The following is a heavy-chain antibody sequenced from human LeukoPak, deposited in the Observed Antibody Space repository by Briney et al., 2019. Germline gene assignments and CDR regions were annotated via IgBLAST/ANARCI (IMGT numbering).Heavy chain of an antibody. J-gene: IGHJ4*02. CDR3: ARVVYSFGAWYFDY. CDR1: GGSIRNYY. V-gene: IGHV4-59*01. D-gene: IGHD5-18*01. Sequence: SETLSLTCTVSGGSIRNYYWSWIRQPPGKGLEWIGRIYYSGSTNYNPSLKSRVTISVDTSKNQFSLKLSSVTAADTAVYFRARVVYSFGAWYFDYWGQGALVTVSS. CDR2: IYYSGST.